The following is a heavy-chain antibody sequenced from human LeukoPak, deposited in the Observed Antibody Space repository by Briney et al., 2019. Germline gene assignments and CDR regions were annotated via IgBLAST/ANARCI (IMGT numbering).Heavy chain of an antibody. CDR1: GGSFSGYY. CDR3: AKSLHYGDYVYLFDY. D-gene: IGHD4-17*01. J-gene: IGHJ4*02. V-gene: IGHV4-34*01. CDR2: INHTGST. Sequence: SETLSLTCAVYGGSFSGYYWSWIRQPPGKGLEWIGEINHTGSTNYNPSLKSRVTISVDTSKNQFSLKLSSVTAADTAVYYCAKSLHYGDYVYLFDYWGQGTLVTVSS.